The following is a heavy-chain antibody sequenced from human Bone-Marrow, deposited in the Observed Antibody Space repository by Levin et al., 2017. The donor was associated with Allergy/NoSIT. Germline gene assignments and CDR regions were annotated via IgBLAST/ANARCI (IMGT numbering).Heavy chain of an antibody. Sequence: GESLKISCKGSGYSFSTYWIAWVRQMPGKGLEWMGIIYPGDSDTRYRPSFEGQVTISADRSTSTAFLQLTSLKASDTAMYFCARSKSGNDFFMDVWGQGTSVTISS. CDR1: GYSFSTYW. J-gene: IGHJ6*02. CDR2: IYPGDSDT. D-gene: IGHD5-12*01. V-gene: IGHV5-51*01. CDR3: ARSKSGNDFFMDV.